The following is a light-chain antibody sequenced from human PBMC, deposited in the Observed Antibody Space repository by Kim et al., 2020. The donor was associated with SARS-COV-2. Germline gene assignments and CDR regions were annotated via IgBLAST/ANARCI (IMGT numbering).Light chain of an antibody. CDR1: QSVSTN. V-gene: IGKV3-15*01. Sequence: VSPGESATLSCRASQSVSTNLAWYQQKPGQAPRLLIYDASTRATGIPATFSGSGSGTEFTLTISSLQSEDFAVYYCQQYNNWPPLTFGGGTKLEI. CDR2: DAS. J-gene: IGKJ4*01. CDR3: QQYNNWPPLT.